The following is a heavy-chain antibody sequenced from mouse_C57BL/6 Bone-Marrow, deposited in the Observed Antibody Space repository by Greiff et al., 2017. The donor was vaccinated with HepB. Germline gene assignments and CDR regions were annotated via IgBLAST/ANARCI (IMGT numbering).Heavy chain of an antibody. CDR3: ARVGTAQATFAY. V-gene: IGHV1-55*01. D-gene: IGHD3-2*02. J-gene: IGHJ3*01. CDR1: GYTFTSYW. CDR2: IYPGSGST. Sequence: VQLQQPGAELVKPGASVKMSCKASGYTFTSYWITWVKQRPGQGLEWIGDIYPGSGSTNYNEKFKSKATLTVDTSFSTAYMQLSSLTSEDSAVYYCARVGTAQATFAYWGQGTLVTVSA.